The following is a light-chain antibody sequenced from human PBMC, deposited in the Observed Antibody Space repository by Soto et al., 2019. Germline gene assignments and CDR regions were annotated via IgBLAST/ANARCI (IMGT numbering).Light chain of an antibody. CDR1: QSVSTN. J-gene: IGKJ2*01. CDR2: GAI. CDR3: QHYNNWPPYA. V-gene: IGKV3-15*01. Sequence: EIVMTQSPATLSVSPGERATLSCRASQSVSTNLAWYQQRPGQAPRPLIYGAITRTIGIPARFSGSGSGTEFTLTISSLQSEDFAVYYCQHYNNWPPYAFGQGTKLEIK.